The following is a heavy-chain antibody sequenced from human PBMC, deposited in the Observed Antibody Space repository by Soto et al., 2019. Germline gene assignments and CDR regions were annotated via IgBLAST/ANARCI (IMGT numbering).Heavy chain of an antibody. CDR1: GGSISSGGYY. D-gene: IGHD6-19*01. CDR3: ARESFGSGSTSFDY. Sequence: SETLSLTCTVSGGSISSGGYYWSWIRQHPGKGLEWIGYIYYSGSTYYNPSLKSRVTISVDTSKNQFSLKLSSVTAADTAVYYCARESFGSGSTSFDYWGQGTLVTVSS. V-gene: IGHV4-31*03. CDR2: IYYSGST. J-gene: IGHJ4*02.